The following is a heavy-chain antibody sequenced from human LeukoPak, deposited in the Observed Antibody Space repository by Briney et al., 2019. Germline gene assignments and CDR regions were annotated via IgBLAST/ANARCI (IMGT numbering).Heavy chain of an antibody. CDR2: IYHSGST. D-gene: IGHD3-3*01. J-gene: IGHJ4*02. V-gene: IGHV4-38-2*01. Sequence: SETLSLTCAVSGYSISSGYYWGWIRQPPGKGLEWIGSIYHSGSTYYNPSLKSRVTISVDTSKNQFSLKLSSVTAADTAVYYCARRSGGAYFDYSGQGTPVTVSS. CDR3: ARRSGGAYFDY. CDR1: GYSISSGYY.